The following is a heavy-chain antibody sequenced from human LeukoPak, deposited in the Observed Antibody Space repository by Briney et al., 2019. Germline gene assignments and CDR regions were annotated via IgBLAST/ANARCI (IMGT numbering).Heavy chain of an antibody. J-gene: IGHJ1*01. CDR1: GFTFGDYA. CDR2: IRSKAYGGTT. CDR3: TRDLHVKGTAVAGTYFQH. Sequence: GGSLRLSCTASGFTFGDYAMSWVRQAPGKGLEWVGFIRSKAYGGTTEYAASVKGRFTISRDDSKSIAYLQMNSLKTEDTAVYYCTRDLHVKGTAVAGTYFQHWGQGTLVTVSS. D-gene: IGHD6-19*01. V-gene: IGHV3-49*04.